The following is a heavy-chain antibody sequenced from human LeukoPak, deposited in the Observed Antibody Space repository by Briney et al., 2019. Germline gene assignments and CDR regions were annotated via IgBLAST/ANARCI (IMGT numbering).Heavy chain of an antibody. Sequence: SETLSLTCTVSDGSISSYYWSWIRQPPGKGLEWIGYIYYSGSTNYNPSLKSRVTISVDTSKNQFSLKLSSVTAADTAVYYCARRSDSRMAFDIWGQGTMVTVSS. CDR2: IYYSGST. CDR1: DGSISSYY. J-gene: IGHJ3*02. V-gene: IGHV4-59*08. D-gene: IGHD3-22*01. CDR3: ARRSDSRMAFDI.